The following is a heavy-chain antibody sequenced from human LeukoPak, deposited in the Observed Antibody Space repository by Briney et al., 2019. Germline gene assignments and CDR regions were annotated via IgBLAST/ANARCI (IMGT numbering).Heavy chain of an antibody. CDR3: TKDTRNYYDINGYNSPVQVN. J-gene: IGHJ4*01. CDR2: MNPNSGNT. Sequence: ASVKVSCKASGYTFTSYDINWVRQATGQGLEWMGWMNPNSGNTGYAQKFQGRVTMTRNTSISTAYMELSSLRAEDTAVYYCTKDTRNYYDINGYNSPVQVNWGQGTLVTVSS. V-gene: IGHV1-8*01. D-gene: IGHD3-22*01. CDR1: GYTFTSYD.